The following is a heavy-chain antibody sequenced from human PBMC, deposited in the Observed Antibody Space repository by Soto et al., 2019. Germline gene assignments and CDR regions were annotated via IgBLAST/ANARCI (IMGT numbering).Heavy chain of an antibody. CDR1: GGSFSGYY. J-gene: IGHJ6*02. D-gene: IGHD6-13*01. Sequence: PSETLSLTCAVYGGSFSGYYWSWIRQPPGKGLEWIGEINHSGSTNYNPSLKSRVTISVDTSKNQFSLKLSSVTAADTAVYYCARATAAAGTFFYYYYGMDVWGQGTXVTVSS. V-gene: IGHV4-34*01. CDR2: INHSGST. CDR3: ARATAAAGTFFYYYYGMDV.